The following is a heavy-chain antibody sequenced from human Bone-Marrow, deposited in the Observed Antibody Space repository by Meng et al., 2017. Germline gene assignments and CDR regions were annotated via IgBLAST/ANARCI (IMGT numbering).Heavy chain of an antibody. CDR2: IWFDGSKT. CDR3: VRGGENFFDY. Sequence: GVVGERGGGQMRPGGPVRLSSVSSHFNFHRLGVREGRNALSKRLEWVAVIWFDGSKTFYTGIVMGRFTISREDSNNTLFLQMDHLRVEDTALNYCVRGGENFFDYWGQGTLVTVSS. CDR1: HFNFHRLG. J-gene: IGHJ4*02. V-gene: IGHV3-33*01. D-gene: IGHD2-21*01.